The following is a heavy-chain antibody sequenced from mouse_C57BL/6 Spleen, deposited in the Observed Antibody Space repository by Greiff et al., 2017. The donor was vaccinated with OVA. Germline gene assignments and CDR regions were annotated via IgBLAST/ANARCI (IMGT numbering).Heavy chain of an antibody. Sequence: QVQLQQSGAELVRPGASVTLSCKASGYTFTDYEMHWVKQTPVHGLEWIGAIDPETGGTAYNQKFKGKAILTADKSSSTAYMELRSLTSKDAAVYYCTRSGTVVADYFDYWGQGTTLTVSS. J-gene: IGHJ2*01. D-gene: IGHD1-1*01. CDR2: IDPETGGT. V-gene: IGHV1-15*01. CDR1: GYTFTDYE. CDR3: TRSGTVVADYFDY.